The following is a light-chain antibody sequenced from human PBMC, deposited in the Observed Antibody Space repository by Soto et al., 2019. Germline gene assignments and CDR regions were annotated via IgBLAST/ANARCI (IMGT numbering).Light chain of an antibody. V-gene: IGLV2-14*03. CDR2: DVS. CDR1: SSDVGGYNY. J-gene: IGLJ1*01. Sequence: QSALTQPASVFGSPGHSITISCPGTSSDVGGYNYVSWYQQHPGKAPKVMIYDVSNRPSGVSNRFSGSKSGNTASLTISGLQAEDEADYYCSSYTSSSTQVFGTGTKLTVL. CDR3: SSYTSSSTQV.